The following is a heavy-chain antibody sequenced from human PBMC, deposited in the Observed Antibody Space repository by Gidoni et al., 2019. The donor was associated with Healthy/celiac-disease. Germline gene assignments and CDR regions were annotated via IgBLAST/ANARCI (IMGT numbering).Heavy chain of an antibody. D-gene: IGHD3-3*01. Sequence: QVQLVESGGGVVQPGRSLRLSCAASGFTFSSYGMHWVRQAPGKGLEWVAVIWYDGSNKYYADSVKGRFTISRDNSKNTLYLQMNSLRAEDTAVYYCARVGPTIRFLEWLPYFDYWGQGTLVTVSS. CDR2: IWYDGSNK. CDR3: ARVGPTIRFLEWLPYFDY. J-gene: IGHJ4*02. V-gene: IGHV3-33*01. CDR1: GFTFSSYG.